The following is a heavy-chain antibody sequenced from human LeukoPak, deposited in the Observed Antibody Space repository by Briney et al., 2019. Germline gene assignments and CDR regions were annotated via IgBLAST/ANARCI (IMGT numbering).Heavy chain of an antibody. CDR1: GCTFSSYS. Sequence: GGSLRLSCSASGCTFSSYSRNWVRQAPGKGLEWVSSISSSSSYIYYADSVKGRFTISRDNAKNSLYLQMNSLRAEDTAVYYCARDLNHIVDQRYYYGMDVWGQGTTVTVSS. D-gene: IGHD2-2*01. J-gene: IGHJ6*02. V-gene: IGHV3-21*01. CDR3: ARDLNHIVDQRYYYGMDV. CDR2: ISSSSSYI.